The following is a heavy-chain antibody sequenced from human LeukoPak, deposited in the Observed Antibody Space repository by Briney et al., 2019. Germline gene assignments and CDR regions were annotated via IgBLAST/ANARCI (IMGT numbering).Heavy chain of an antibody. V-gene: IGHV1-69*13. CDR2: IIPIFGTA. CDR3: ARVSSRGATYY. CDR1: VGTFSIYA. D-gene: IGHD1-26*01. Sequence: GASVTVSCTPSVGTFSIYAISWVRQAPGQGLEWMGGIIPIFGTANYAQKFQGRVTITADESTSTAYMELSSLRSEDTAVYYCARVSSRGATYYWGQGTLVTVSS. J-gene: IGHJ4*02.